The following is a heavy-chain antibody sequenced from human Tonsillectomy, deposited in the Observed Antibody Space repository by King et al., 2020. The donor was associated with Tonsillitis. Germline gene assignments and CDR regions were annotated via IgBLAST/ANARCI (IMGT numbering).Heavy chain of an antibody. CDR2: VYYSGST. Sequence: QLQESGPGLVKPSETLSLTCTVSGGSISSSSYYWGWIRQPPGKGLEWIGSVYYSGSTYYNPSLKSRVTISVDTSKNQFSLKLSSVTAADTAVYYCAGHRPGWIPFDYWGQGTLVTVSS. D-gene: IGHD6-19*01. V-gene: IGHV4-39*01. J-gene: IGHJ4*02. CDR3: AGHRPGWIPFDY. CDR1: GGSISSSSYY.